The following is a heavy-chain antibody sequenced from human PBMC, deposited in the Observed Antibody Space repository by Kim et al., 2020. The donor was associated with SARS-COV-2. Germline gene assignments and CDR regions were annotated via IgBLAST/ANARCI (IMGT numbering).Heavy chain of an antibody. CDR2: TYYRTRRYH. CDR3: ARDSTGYGDSFDY. D-gene: IGHD2-15*01. CDR1: GESVSSNSAA. V-gene: IGHV6-1*01. J-gene: IGHJ4*01. Sequence: SQTLSLTCAISGESVSSNSAAWNWIRQSPSQGLEWLGRTYYRTRRYHEYAESVKSPVTINPDTSKNQFSLQLSSVTPEDTAVYYCARDSTGYGDSFDYWG.